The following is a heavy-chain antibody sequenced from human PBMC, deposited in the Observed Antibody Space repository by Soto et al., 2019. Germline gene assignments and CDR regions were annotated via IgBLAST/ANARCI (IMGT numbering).Heavy chain of an antibody. CDR1: GFTFSSYG. Sequence: PGGSLRLSCAASGFTFSSYGMHWVRQAPGKGLEWVAVIWYDGSNKYYADSVKGRFTISRDNSKNTLYLQMNSLRAEDTAVYYCARVYGAYYYGMDVWGQGTTVTVSS. CDR2: IWYDGSNK. J-gene: IGHJ6*02. V-gene: IGHV3-33*01. CDR3: ARVYGAYYYGMDV. D-gene: IGHD4-17*01.